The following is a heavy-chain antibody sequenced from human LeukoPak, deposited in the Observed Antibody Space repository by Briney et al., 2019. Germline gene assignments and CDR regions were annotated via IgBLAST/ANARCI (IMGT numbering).Heavy chain of an antibody. CDR3: ARAVAGTGVVGYYYYMDV. D-gene: IGHD6-19*01. CDR1: GGSFSGYY. CDR2: IYYSGST. Sequence: TSETLSLTCAVYGGSFSGYYWSWIRQPPGKGLEWIGYIYYSGSTNYNPSLKSRVTISVDTSKNQFSLKLSSVTAADTAVYYCARAVAGTGVVGYYYYMDVWGKGTTVTVSS. J-gene: IGHJ6*03. V-gene: IGHV4-59*01.